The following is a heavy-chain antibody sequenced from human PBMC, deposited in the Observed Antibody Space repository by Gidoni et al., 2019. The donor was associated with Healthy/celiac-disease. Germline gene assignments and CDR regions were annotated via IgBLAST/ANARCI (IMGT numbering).Heavy chain of an antibody. D-gene: IGHD2-2*01. V-gene: IGHV4-31*03. CDR3: ARVRITTQLWKQDIVVVPAGGWFDP. CDR1: GGSTSTGGYY. Sequence: QVQLQESGPGLVKPSQTLSLTCTVSGGSTSTGGYYWSWIRQHPWKGLEWIGYIYYSGSTYYNPSLKSRVTISVDTSKNQFSLKLSSVTAADTAVYYCARVRITTQLWKQDIVVVPAGGWFDPWGQGTLVTVSS. J-gene: IGHJ5*02. CDR2: IYYSGST.